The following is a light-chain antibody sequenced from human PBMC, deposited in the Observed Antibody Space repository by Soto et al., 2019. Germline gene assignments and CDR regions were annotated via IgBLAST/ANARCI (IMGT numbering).Light chain of an antibody. CDR3: QQRSHWPGT. J-gene: IGKJ2*01. CDR1: QSVRSY. CDR2: DAS. Sequence: PGGRATLSCRASQSVRSYLAWYQQKPGQAPRLLIFDASNRAPGIPARFSGSGFGTDFTLTISSLEPEDFAVYYCQQRSHWPGTFGQGTKMEIK. V-gene: IGKV3-11*01.